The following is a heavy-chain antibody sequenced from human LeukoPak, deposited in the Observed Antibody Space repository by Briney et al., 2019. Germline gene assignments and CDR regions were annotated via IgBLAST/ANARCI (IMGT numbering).Heavy chain of an antibody. CDR1: GFTFRSYY. CDR2: ISGSGDNT. D-gene: IGHD2-21*02. V-gene: IGHV3-23*01. CDR3: AKASYCGGDCSNYYDY. J-gene: IGHJ4*02. Sequence: GGSLRLSCVASGFTFRSYYMTWVRQAPGKGLEWVSGISGSGDNTDYADSVKGRFTISRDNSKNTLYLQMNSLRAEDTAVYYCAKASYCGGDCSNYYDYWGQGTLVTVSS.